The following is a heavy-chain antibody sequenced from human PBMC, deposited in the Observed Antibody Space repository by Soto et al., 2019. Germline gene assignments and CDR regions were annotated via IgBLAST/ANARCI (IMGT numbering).Heavy chain of an antibody. V-gene: IGHV1-2*02. CDR2: INPNSGGT. CDR1: GYNFTGYY. D-gene: IGHD6-13*01. J-gene: IGHJ6*02. Sequence: ASVKVSCKASGYNFTGYYMHWVRQAPGQGLEWMGWINPNSGGTNYAQKFQGRVTMTRDTSISTAYMELSRLRSDDTAVYYCARNTGSSWLYYYYYYGMDVWGQGTTVTVSS. CDR3: ARNTGSSWLYYYYYYGMDV.